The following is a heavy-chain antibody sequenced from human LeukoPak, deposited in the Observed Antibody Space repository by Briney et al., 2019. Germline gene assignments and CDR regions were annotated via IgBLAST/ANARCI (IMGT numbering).Heavy chain of an antibody. CDR1: GFTFASYA. CDR2: ISYDGGNK. Sequence: GRSLRLSCAASGFTFASYAMHWVRQAAGKGLEWVAAISYDGGNKLYADSVKGRFTIFRDNSKNTVYLQMTSLRAEDTAVYFCARVDSSGWLIYGMDVWGQGTTVIVSS. D-gene: IGHD6-19*01. CDR3: ARVDSSGWLIYGMDV. J-gene: IGHJ6*02. V-gene: IGHV3-30-3*01.